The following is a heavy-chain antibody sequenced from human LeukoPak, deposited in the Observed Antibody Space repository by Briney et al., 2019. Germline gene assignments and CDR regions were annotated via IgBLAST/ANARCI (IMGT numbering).Heavy chain of an antibody. J-gene: IGHJ3*02. CDR2: ISYDGSNK. V-gene: IGHV3-30*03. Sequence: GRSLRLSCAASGFTFSSYGMHWVRQAPGKGLEWVAVISYDGSNKYYADSVKGRFTISRDNSKNTLYLQMNSLRAEDTAVYYCARTRGAFDIWGQETMVTVSS. CDR1: GFTFSSYG. CDR3: ARTRGAFDI.